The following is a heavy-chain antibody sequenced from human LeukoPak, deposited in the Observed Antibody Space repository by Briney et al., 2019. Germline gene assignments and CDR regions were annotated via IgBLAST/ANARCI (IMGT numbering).Heavy chain of an antibody. J-gene: IGHJ4*02. Sequence: SETLSLTCAVSGYSITTGRYWGWIRQPPGEGLEWIGSIYQSGSTYYNPSLKSRVTISVDKSKNQFSLNLRSVTAPDTAVYYCARSLSTAGIDYWGQGTLVTVSS. CDR2: IYQSGST. CDR3: ARSLSTAGIDY. D-gene: IGHD2-2*01. V-gene: IGHV4-38-2*01. CDR1: GYSITTGRY.